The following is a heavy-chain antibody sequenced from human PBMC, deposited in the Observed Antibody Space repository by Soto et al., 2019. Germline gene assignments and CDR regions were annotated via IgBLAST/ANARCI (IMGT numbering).Heavy chain of an antibody. Sequence: PGGPMRLSCAASGFNISSYWMSWVSKATGKGLEWVANIKQDGSEKYYVDSVKGRFTISRDNAKNSLYLQMNSLRAEDTAVYYCARPRITTSSGWFDPWGQGTLVTVSS. CDR3: ARPRITTSSGWFDP. V-gene: IGHV3-7*01. CDR1: GFNISSYW. D-gene: IGHD3-3*01. CDR2: IKQDGSEK. J-gene: IGHJ5*02.